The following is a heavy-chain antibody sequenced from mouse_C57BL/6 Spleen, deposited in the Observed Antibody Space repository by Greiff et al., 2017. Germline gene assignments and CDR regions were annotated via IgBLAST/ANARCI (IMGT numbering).Heavy chain of an antibody. V-gene: IGHV1-9*01. CDR2: ILPGSGST. D-gene: IGHD1-1*01. CDR1: GYTFTGYW. Sequence: VQLQQSGAELMKPGASVKLSCKATGYTFTGYWIEWVKQRPGHGLEWIGEILPGSGSTNYNEKFKGKATFTADTSYNTSYMQLSSRSTEDSAIYYLARWDYYGSSPAWFAYWGQGTLVTVSA. CDR3: ARWDYYGSSPAWFAY. J-gene: IGHJ3*01.